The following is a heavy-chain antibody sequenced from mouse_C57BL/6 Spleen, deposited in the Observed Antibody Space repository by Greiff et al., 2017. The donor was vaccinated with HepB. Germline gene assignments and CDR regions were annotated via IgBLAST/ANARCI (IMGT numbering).Heavy chain of an antibody. J-gene: IGHJ1*03. CDR2: IYPGSGST. CDR1: GYTFTSYW. V-gene: IGHV1-55*01. Sequence: VQLQQPGAELVKPGASVKMSCKASGYTFTSYWLTWVKQRPGQGLEWIGDIYPGSGSTNYNEKFKSKATLTVDTSSSTAYMQLSSLTSEDSAVYYCARRNSDYWYFDVWGTGTTVTVSS. CDR3: ARRNSDYWYFDV. D-gene: IGHD3-1*01.